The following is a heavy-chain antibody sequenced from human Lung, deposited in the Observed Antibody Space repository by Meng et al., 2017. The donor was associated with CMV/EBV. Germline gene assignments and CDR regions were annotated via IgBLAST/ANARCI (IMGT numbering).Heavy chain of an antibody. V-gene: IGHV1-18*01. CDR3: VRGGRDYRFDY. CDR1: GYSFTSFG. Sequence: ASVKVSCKTSGYSFTSFGITWVRQAPGRGLEWMGWISVDNGDTNYAEDFQDRVTMTTDIYRNTAYMELWSLRFDDTAFYYCVRGGRDYRFDYLGQGTLVTVSS. D-gene: IGHD4/OR15-4a*01. J-gene: IGHJ4*02. CDR2: ISVDNGDT.